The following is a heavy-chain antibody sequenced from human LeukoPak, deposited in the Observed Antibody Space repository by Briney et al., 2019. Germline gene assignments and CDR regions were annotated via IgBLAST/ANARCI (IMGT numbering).Heavy chain of an antibody. CDR3: ARANNKYYDFWSGYPDAFDI. V-gene: IGHV1-69*02. CDR1: GGTFSSYT. D-gene: IGHD3-3*01. CDR2: IIPILGIA. Sequence: SVKVSCKASGGTFSSYTISWVRQAPGQGLEWMGRIIPILGIANYAQKFQGRVTITADKSTSTAYMELSSLRSEDTAVYYCARANNKYYDFWSGYPDAFDIWGQGTMVTVSS. J-gene: IGHJ3*02.